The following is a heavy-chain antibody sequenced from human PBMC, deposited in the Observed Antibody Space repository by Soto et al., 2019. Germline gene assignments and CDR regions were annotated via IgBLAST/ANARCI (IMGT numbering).Heavy chain of an antibody. CDR1: GYSFTSYW. J-gene: IGHJ6*02. D-gene: IGHD2-15*01. CDR3: ARHSAVANTYYYYGMDV. Sequence: GESLKISCKGSGYSFTSYWISWVRQMPGKGLEWMGRIDPSDSYTNYSPSFQGHVTISADKSISTAYLQWSSLKASDTAMYYCARHSAVANTYYYYGMDVCGQGTTVTVYS. V-gene: IGHV5-10-1*01. CDR2: IDPSDSYT.